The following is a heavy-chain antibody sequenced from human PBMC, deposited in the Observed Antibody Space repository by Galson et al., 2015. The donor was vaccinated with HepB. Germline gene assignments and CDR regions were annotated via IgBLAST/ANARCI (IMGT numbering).Heavy chain of an antibody. CDR2: IYWNDDK. V-gene: IGHV2-5*01. CDR1: GFSLTTSGVN. CDR3: AHGRRLQWVGELSKPFDY. D-gene: IGHD3-10*01. Sequence: PALVKPTQTLTLTCTLSGFSLTTSGVNLAWIRQPPGKALEWLAVIYWNDDKRYSPSLKNRLTIAKDTSKNQVVLTMTNMDPVDTATYFCAHGRRLQWVGELSKPFDYWGQGTLVTVSS. J-gene: IGHJ4*02.